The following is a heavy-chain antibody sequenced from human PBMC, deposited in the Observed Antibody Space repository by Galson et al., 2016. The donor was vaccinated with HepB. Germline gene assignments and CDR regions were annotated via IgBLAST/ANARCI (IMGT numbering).Heavy chain of an antibody. V-gene: IGHV5-51*01. CDR1: GYSFSTYW. CDR3: ARPVFNGDTDYFYY. D-gene: IGHD2-8*01. CDR2: IYPDDSDI. J-gene: IGHJ4*02. Sequence: QSGAEVKKPGESLRISCKGSGYSFSTYWIGWVRQMPGKGLEWMGSIYPDDSDIRYSPSFQGQVTISVDRSISTAYLQWSSLQASDSAMYYCARPVFNGDTDYFYYWGQGTLVTVYS.